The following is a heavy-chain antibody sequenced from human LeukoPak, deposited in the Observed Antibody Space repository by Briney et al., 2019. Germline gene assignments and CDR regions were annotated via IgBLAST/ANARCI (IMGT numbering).Heavy chain of an antibody. J-gene: IGHJ4*02. CDR1: GYTLTELS. CDR3: ARVSPVEGAADY. D-gene: IGHD1-26*01. CDR2: IIPIFGTA. V-gene: IGHV1-69*13. Sequence: SVKVSCKVSGYTLTELSMHWVRQAPGQGLEWMGGIIPIFGTANYAQKFQGRVTITADESTSTAYMELSSLRSEDTAVYYCARVSPVEGAADYWGQGTLVTVSS.